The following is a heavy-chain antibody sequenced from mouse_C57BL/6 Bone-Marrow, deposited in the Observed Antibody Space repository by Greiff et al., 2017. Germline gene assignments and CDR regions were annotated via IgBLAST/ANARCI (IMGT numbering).Heavy chain of an antibody. D-gene: IGHD1-1*01. CDR1: GYTFTSYW. V-gene: IGHV1-64*01. Sequence: VQLQQPGAELVKPGASVKLSCKASGYTFTSYWMHWVKQRPGQGLEWIGMIHPNSGSTNYNEKFKSKATLTVDKSSSTAYMQLSSLTSEDSAVYYCAKMPHYYGNSYRYWYFDVWGTGTTVTVSS. J-gene: IGHJ1*03. CDR2: IHPNSGST. CDR3: AKMPHYYGNSYRYWYFDV.